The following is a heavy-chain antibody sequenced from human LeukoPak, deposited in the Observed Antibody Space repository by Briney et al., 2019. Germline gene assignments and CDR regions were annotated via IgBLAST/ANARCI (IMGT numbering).Heavy chain of an antibody. CDR2: ISSSSSYI. J-gene: IGHJ5*02. CDR1: GFTFSSYS. V-gene: IGHV3-21*01. D-gene: IGHD4-17*01. CDR3: ARVWSTVTTGYNWFDP. Sequence: GGSLRLSCAASGFTFSSYSTNWVRQAPGKGLEWVSSISSSSSYIYYADSVKGRFTISRDNAKNSLYLQMNSLRAEDTAVYYCARVWSTVTTGYNWFDPWGQGTLVTVSS.